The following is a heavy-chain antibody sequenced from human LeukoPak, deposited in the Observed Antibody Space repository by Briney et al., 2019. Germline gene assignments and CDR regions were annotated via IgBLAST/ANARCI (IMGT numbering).Heavy chain of an antibody. D-gene: IGHD2-15*01. CDR1: GYTCTSYA. CDR2: INAGNDNA. V-gene: IGHV1-3*01. Sequence: ASVKVSCKASGYTCTSYAMHWVRQAPGQRLEWMGWINAGNDNAKYSQKFQDRVTITRDTSASTAYMELSSLRSEDTAVYYCARDLGYCTGGTCYPNWFDPWAKGNLVTVSS. J-gene: IGHJ5*02. CDR3: ARDLGYCTGGTCYPNWFDP.